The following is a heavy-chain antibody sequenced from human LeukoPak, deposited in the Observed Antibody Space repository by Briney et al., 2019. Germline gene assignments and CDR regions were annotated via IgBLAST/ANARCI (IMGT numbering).Heavy chain of an antibody. CDR2: ITGAGSST. Sequence: GGSLRLSCAAAGFTFKSYGMTWVRQVPGKGLEWVSSITGAGSSTKYADSVNGRFTISRDNSKNTVSLQMTGLRAEDTAVYYCARKVAVAMDLDYWGQGTLVTVSS. CDR3: ARKVAVAMDLDY. D-gene: IGHD5-18*01. V-gene: IGHV3-23*01. J-gene: IGHJ4*02. CDR1: GFTFKSYG.